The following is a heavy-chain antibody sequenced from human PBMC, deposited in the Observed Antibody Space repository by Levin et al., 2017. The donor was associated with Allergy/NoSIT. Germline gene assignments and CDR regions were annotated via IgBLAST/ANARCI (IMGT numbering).Heavy chain of an antibody. D-gene: IGHD6-19*01. CDR2: ISYDGSNK. CDR1: GFTFSSYG. V-gene: IGHV3-30*18. Sequence: QAGGSLRLSCAASGFTFSSYGMHWVRQAPGKGLEWVAVISYDGSNKYYADSVKGRFTISRDNSKNTLYLQMNSLRAEDTAVYYCAKGYSSGAFGGFDYWGQGTLVTVSS. CDR3: AKGYSSGAFGGFDY. J-gene: IGHJ4*02.